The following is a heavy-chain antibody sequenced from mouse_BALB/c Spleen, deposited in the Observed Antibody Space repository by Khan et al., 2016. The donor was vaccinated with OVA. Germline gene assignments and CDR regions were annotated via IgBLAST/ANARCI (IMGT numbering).Heavy chain of an antibody. D-gene: IGHD1-2*01. J-gene: IGHJ4*01. CDR1: GFNFKDTS. V-gene: IGHV14-3*02. CDR3: AYSLLLDAMDY. CDR2: IDTATGNT. Sequence: VQLQQSGAELVKPGASVKLSCTGSGFNFKDTSMYWVRQRPEQGLEWIGRIDTATGNTKYDPKFQGKATITADTSSNTAYLQLSSLTSEDTAVYYCAYSLLLDAMDYWGQGTSVTVSS.